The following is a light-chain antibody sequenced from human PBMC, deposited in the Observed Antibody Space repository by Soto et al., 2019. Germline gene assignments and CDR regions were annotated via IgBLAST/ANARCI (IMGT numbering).Light chain of an antibody. CDR2: EVT. J-gene: IGLJ1*01. V-gene: IGLV2-23*02. CDR3: FSYAGDSVYV. CDR1: NSDVGSYNL. Sequence: QSVLTQPASVSGSPRQSMTISCTGTNSDVGSYNLVSWFQQHPGKAPKLVIYEVTKRPSGVSDRFSGSKSGNTASLTISGLQAEDEADYYCFSYAGDSVYVFGTGTKV.